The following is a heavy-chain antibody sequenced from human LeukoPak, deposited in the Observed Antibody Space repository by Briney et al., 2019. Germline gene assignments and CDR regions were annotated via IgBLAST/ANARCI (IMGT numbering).Heavy chain of an antibody. CDR1: RFTFSSYE. Sequence: GGSLRHSCAASRFTFSSYEMTWVRQAPGKGLEWLSYISGSGFAIYYADTVKGRFTISRDNSKNTLYLQMNSLRAEDTAVYYCAVGGAGYCSGGSCPYYFDYWGQGTLVTVSS. D-gene: IGHD2-15*01. J-gene: IGHJ4*02. V-gene: IGHV3-48*03. CDR2: ISGSGFAI. CDR3: AVGGAGYCSGGSCPYYFDY.